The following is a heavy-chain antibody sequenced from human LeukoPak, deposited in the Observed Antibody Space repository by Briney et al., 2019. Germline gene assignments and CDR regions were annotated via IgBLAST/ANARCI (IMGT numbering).Heavy chain of an antibody. J-gene: IGHJ4*02. D-gene: IGHD2-21*02. CDR3: ARDHRVMVTPVMYYFDY. CDR2: IYYSGST. V-gene: IGHV4-39*07. CDR1: GGSISNSSYY. Sequence: SGTLSLTCAVSGGSISNSSYYWGWIRQPPGKGLEWIGSIYYSGSTYYNPSLKSRVTISVDTSKNQFSLKLSSVTAADTAVYYCARDHRVMVTPVMYYFDYWGQGTLVTVSS.